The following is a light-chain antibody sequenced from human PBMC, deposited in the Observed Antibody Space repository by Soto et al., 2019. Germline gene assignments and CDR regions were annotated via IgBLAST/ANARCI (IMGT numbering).Light chain of an antibody. V-gene: IGLV2-23*01. CDR1: SSDVGSYNR. J-gene: IGLJ1*01. Sequence: QSALTQPASVSGSPGQSITISCTGTSSDVGSYNRVSWYQQHPGKAPKLMIYEGSKRPSGVSNRFSGSKSGNTASLTISGLQAEDEADYYCCSYAGSSSLDVFGTGTKLTVL. CDR3: CSYAGSSSLDV. CDR2: EGS.